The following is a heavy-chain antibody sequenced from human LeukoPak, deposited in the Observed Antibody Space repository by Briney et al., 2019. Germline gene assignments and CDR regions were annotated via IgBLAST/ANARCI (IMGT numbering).Heavy chain of an antibody. D-gene: IGHD3-10*01. Sequence: ASVKVSCKASGYTFTGYYMHWVRQAPGQGLEWMGWINPNSGGTNYAQKFQGRVTMTRDTSISTAYMELSRLRSDDTAVYYCAGYGSGSSYYYYYGMDVWGQGTTVTVSS. J-gene: IGHJ6*02. V-gene: IGHV1-2*02. CDR2: INPNSGGT. CDR3: AGYGSGSSYYYYYGMDV. CDR1: GYTFTGYY.